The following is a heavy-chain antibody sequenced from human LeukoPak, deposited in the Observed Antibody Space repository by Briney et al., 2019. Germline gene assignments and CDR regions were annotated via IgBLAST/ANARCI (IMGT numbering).Heavy chain of an antibody. Sequence: PGGSLRLSCETSGFTFSRYGMHWVRQAPDKGLEWEAVICHDGSNKYYTDSVKGRFTISRANSKNTLYLQMNSLRAEDTAVYYCANNFDYWGQGTLVTVSS. V-gene: IGHV3-33*06. J-gene: IGHJ4*02. CDR3: ANNFDY. CDR2: ICHDGSNK. CDR1: GFTFSRYG.